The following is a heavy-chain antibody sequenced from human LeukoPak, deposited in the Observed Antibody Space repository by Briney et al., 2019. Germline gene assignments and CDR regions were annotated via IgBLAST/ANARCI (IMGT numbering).Heavy chain of an antibody. CDR1: GFTFSDYY. CDR2: ISSGDSTI. Sequence: GGSLRLSCTASGFTFSDYYMSWIRRAPGKGLEWVSYISSGDSTIYYAASVKGRFTMPRDNDKNSLYLQMNSLRAEDTAVYYCARDLGSVYWGQGTLVTVSS. D-gene: IGHD3-10*01. V-gene: IGHV3-11*01. J-gene: IGHJ4*02. CDR3: ARDLGSVY.